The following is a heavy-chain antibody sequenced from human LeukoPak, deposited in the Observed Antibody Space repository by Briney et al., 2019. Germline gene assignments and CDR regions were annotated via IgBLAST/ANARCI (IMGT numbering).Heavy chain of an antibody. CDR1: GFSFRSHA. CDR3: AKDRPNYFDSDGNYYKREGDY. V-gene: IGHV3-23*01. D-gene: IGHD3-10*01. CDR2: ITSSGEST. J-gene: IGHJ4*02. Sequence: GGSLRLSCAASGFSFRSHAMSWVRQAPGKGLEWVSSITSSGESTYYADSGKGRFTISRDNSKNTLYLQMNSLRADDTAGYYCAKDRPNYFDSDGNYYKREGDYWGQGTLVTVSS.